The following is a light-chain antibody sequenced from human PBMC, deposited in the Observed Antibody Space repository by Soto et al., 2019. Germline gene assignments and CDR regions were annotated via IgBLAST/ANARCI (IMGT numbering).Light chain of an antibody. V-gene: IGLV1-44*01. CDR3: ATWDDRLTGPV. CDR2: SNN. Sequence: QSVLTQPHSASGTPGQRVTISCSGSSSNIGSNTVNCYQQLPGTAPKLLIYSNNQRPSGVPDRYAGSKSGTSASLAISELQSEDEADYYCATWDDRLTGPVFGGGTKVTVL. CDR1: SSNIGSNT. J-gene: IGLJ2*01.